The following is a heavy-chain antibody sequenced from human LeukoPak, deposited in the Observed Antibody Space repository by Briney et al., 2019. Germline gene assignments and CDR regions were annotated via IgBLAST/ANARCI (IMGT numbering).Heavy chain of an antibody. V-gene: IGHV1-2*02. CDR1: GYTFTGYY. D-gene: IGHD6-13*01. CDR2: INPNSGGT. Sequence: APVKVSCKASGYTFTGYYMHWVRQAPGQGLEWMGWINPNSGGTNYAQKFQGRVTMTRDTSISTAYMELSRLRSDDTAVYYCARTTYSSSCPDYWGQGTLVTVSS. J-gene: IGHJ4*02. CDR3: ARTTYSSSCPDY.